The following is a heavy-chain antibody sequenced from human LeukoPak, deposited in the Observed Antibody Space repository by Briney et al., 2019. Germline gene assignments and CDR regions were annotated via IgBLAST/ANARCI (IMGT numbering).Heavy chain of an antibody. CDR2: ISGNGGST. V-gene: IGHV3-64D*09. CDR1: GFTFSRYP. J-gene: IGHJ4*02. Sequence: GGSLRLSCSASGFTFSRYPMHWVRQAPGKGLEYVSAISGNGGSTYYADSVKGRFTISRDNSKNTLYLQMSSLRTEDTAIYYCVKAQYDFWSGLDYWGPGTLVTVSS. CDR3: VKAQYDFWSGLDY. D-gene: IGHD3-3*01.